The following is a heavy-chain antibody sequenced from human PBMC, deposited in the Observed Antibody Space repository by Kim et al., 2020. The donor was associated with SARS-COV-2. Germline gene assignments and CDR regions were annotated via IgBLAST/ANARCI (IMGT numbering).Heavy chain of an antibody. V-gene: IGHV3-33*05. CDR1: GFTFSSYG. D-gene: IGHD5-12*01. Sequence: GGSLRLSCAASGFTFSSYGMHWVRQAPGKGLEWVAVISYDGSNKYYADSVKGRFTISRDNSKNTLYLQMNSLRAEDTAVYYCARDRYNGVVATIHYWGQGTLVTVSS. CDR3: ARDRYNGVVATIHY. J-gene: IGHJ4*02. CDR2: ISYDGSNK.